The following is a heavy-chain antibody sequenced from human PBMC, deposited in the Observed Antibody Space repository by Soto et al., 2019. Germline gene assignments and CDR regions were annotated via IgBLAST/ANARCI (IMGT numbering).Heavy chain of an antibody. CDR3: ARGPIAAAGEYYFDY. Sequence: SETLSLTCTVSGGSISSSSYYWGWIRQPPGKGLEWIGSIYYSGSTYYNPSLKSRVTISVDTSKNQFSLKLSSVTAADTAVYYCARGPIAAAGEYYFDYWGQGTLVTVSS. V-gene: IGHV4-39*07. CDR2: IYYSGST. D-gene: IGHD6-13*01. CDR1: GGSISSSSYY. J-gene: IGHJ4*02.